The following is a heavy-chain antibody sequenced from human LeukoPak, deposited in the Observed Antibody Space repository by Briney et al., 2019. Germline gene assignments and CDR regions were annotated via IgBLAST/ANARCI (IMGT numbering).Heavy chain of an antibody. CDR2: IYNSGTLYYSGST. J-gene: IGHJ3*02. CDR3: ARGYSSSWYPASEDAFDI. Sequence: SETLSLTCTVSGGSMSSNYWSWIRQPPGKGLAWNGHIYNSGTLYYSGSTNYNPSLLSRVTISVDTSKNQFSLKLRSVTAADTAVYYCARGYSSSWYPASEDAFDIWSQGTMVTVSS. CDR1: GGSMSSNY. D-gene: IGHD6-13*01. V-gene: IGHV4-59*08.